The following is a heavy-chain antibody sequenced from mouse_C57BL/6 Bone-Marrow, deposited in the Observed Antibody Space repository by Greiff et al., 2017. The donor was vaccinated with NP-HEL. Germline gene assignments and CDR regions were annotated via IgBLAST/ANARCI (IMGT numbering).Heavy chain of an antibody. Sequence: EVHLVESGGGLVQPGGSMKLSCVASGFTFSNYWMNWVRQSPEKGLEWVAQIRLKSDNYATHYAESVKGRFTISRDDSKSSVYLQMNNLRAEDTGIYYCTAHDAMDYWGQGTSVTVSS. J-gene: IGHJ4*01. CDR2: IRLKSDNYAT. V-gene: IGHV6-3*01. CDR1: GFTFSNYW. CDR3: TAHDAMDY.